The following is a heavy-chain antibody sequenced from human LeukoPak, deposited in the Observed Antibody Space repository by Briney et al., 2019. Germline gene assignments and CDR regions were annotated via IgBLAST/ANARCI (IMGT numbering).Heavy chain of an antibody. CDR1: GGTFSSYA. D-gene: IGHD2-2*01. J-gene: IGHJ5*02. Sequence: SVKVSCKASGGTFSSYAISWVRQAPGQGLEWMGGIIPIFGTANYAQKFQGRVTITADKSTSTAYMELSSLRSEDTAVYYCARERTLRDWFDPWGQGTVVTVSS. V-gene: IGHV1-69*06. CDR3: ARERTLRDWFDP. CDR2: IIPIFGTA.